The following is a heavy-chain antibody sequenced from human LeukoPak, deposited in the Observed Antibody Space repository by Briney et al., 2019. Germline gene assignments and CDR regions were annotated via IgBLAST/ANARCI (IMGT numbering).Heavy chain of an antibody. D-gene: IGHD2-15*01. J-gene: IGHJ4*02. CDR3: ARGSGGSLDS. V-gene: IGHV4-59*11. CDR2: IYYSGST. Sequence: PSETLSLTCTVSGGSIRPHYWSWIRQPPGKGLEWIGYIYYSGSTHYNPSLGSRVTISVDTSKNQFSLKLRSVTAADTAVYYCARGSGGSLDSWGQGTLFTVSS. CDR1: GGSIRPHY.